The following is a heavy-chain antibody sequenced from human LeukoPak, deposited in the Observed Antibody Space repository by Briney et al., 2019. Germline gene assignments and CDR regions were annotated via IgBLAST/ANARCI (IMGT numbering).Heavy chain of an antibody. D-gene: IGHD3-10*02. J-gene: IGHJ6*02. CDR3: AKDLHYYVAMGV. V-gene: IGHV3-23*01. CDR1: GFTFSGFA. CDR2: IGSDYKT. Sequence: GGSLRLSCAASGFTFSGFAMTWVRQAPGKGLEWVSSIGSDYKTHYSESVKGRFAISRDNSKSTLFLQMNSLRAEDTALYYCAKDLHYYVAMGVWGQGTAVTVSS.